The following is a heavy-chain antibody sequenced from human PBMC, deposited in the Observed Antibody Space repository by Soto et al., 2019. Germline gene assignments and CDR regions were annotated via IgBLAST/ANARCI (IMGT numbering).Heavy chain of an antibody. Sequence: QVQLVQSGAEVKKPGSSVKVSCKASGGIFSTYAISWLRQAPGQGLEWMGGIIPIFGTPNYAQRFQGRVTITADESTSTAYMELSRLRSEDTAVYYCARDRDDYGSGNYYNRIAFWGQGTLVTASP. J-gene: IGHJ4*02. CDR2: IIPIFGTP. CDR3: ARDRDDYGSGNYYNRIAF. D-gene: IGHD3-10*01. CDR1: GGIFSTYA. V-gene: IGHV1-69*01.